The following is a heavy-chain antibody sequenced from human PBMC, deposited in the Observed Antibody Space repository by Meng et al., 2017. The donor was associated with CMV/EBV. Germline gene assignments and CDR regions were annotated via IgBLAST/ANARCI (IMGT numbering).Heavy chain of an antibody. CDR2: ISYDGSNK. V-gene: IGHV3-30*04. D-gene: IGHD3-3*01. J-gene: IGHJ4*02. CDR3: ACAEIFGIRLYFDY. Sequence: GESLKISCAASGFTFSSFAMHWVRQAPGKGLEWVAVISYDGSNKYYADSVKGRFTISRDNSKNTLYLQMNSLRAEDTAVYYCACAEIFGIRLYFDYWGQGTLVTVSS. CDR1: GFTFSSFA.